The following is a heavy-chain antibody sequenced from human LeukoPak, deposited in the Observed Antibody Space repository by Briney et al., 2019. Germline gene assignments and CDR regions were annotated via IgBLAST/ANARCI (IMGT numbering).Heavy chain of an antibody. V-gene: IGHV3-30-3*01. CDR3: ARDRDSGSYYPKGLFDY. D-gene: IGHD1-26*01. CDR1: GFTFSSYA. Sequence: GGSLRLSCAASGFTFSSYAMHWVRQAPGKGLEWVAVISYDGSNKYYADSVKGRFTISRDNSKNTLYLQMNSLRAEDTAVYYCARDRDSGSYYPKGLFDYWGQGTLVTVSS. J-gene: IGHJ4*02. CDR2: ISYDGSNK.